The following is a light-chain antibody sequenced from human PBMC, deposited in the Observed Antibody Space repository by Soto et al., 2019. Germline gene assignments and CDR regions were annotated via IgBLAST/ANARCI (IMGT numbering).Light chain of an antibody. CDR2: EAG. V-gene: IGLV2-14*01. CDR3: SSYTTTDTYV. Sequence: QSALTQPASVSGSPGQSITISCTGTSSDVGGYNYVSWNQQHPGKAPKLIIYEAGNRPSGVSNRCSGSKSGDTASLTISGLQAEDEADYYCSSYTTTDTYVFGTGTKLTVL. J-gene: IGLJ1*01. CDR1: SSDVGGYNY.